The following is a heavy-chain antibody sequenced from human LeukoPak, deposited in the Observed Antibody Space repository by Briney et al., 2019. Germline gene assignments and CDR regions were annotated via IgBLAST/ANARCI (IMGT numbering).Heavy chain of an antibody. V-gene: IGHV3-23*01. D-gene: IGHD6-13*01. Sequence: GGPLRLSCAASGFTFSSYAMSWVRQAPGKGLEWVSAISGSGGSTYYADSVKGRFTISRDNSKNTLYLQMNSLRAEDTAVYYCAKRPAAAGIGYGYWGQGTLVTVSS. CDR3: AKRPAAAGIGYGY. CDR2: ISGSGGST. CDR1: GFTFSSYA. J-gene: IGHJ4*02.